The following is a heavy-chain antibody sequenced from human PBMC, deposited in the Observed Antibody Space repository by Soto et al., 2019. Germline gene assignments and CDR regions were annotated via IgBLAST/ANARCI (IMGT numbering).Heavy chain of an antibody. CDR1: GFTFSSYV. V-gene: IGHV3-23*01. CDR2: LTASCNT. CDR3: ASLGVAASFDY. Sequence: EVQLLESGGGLVQPGGSLRLSCAASGFTFSSYVMSWVRQAPGKGLEWVSTLTASCNTYYADSVRGRFTISRDNSKNTLYLQMNSLRAEDTAVYYCASLGVAASFDYWGQGTLVTVSS. D-gene: IGHD6-19*01. J-gene: IGHJ4*02.